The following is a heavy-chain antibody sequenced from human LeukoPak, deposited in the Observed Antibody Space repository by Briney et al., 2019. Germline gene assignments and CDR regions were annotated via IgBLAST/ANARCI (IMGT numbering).Heavy chain of an antibody. CDR3: ARIGHEDYYFDY. D-gene: IGHD3-10*01. Sequence: SETLSLTCTVSGGSISSGGYYWSWIRQLPGKGLECIGFIYYSGSTNYNPSLKSRVTISVDTSKNQFSLKLSSVTAADTAVYYCARIGHEDYYFDYWGQGTLVTVSS. CDR1: GGSISSGGYY. V-gene: IGHV4-61*08. CDR2: IYYSGST. J-gene: IGHJ4*02.